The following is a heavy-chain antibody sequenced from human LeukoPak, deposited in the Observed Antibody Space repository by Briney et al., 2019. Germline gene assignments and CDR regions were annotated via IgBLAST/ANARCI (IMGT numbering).Heavy chain of an antibody. CDR1: GFTFSSYA. Sequence: GGSLRLSCAASGFTFSSYAMSWVRQAPGKGLEWVSVISGSGGSTYYADSVKGRFTISRDNSKNTLYMQMNSLRAEDTAVYYCAKVWGAARCFDYWGQGTLVTVSS. J-gene: IGHJ4*02. D-gene: IGHD3-16*01. CDR3: AKVWGAARCFDY. V-gene: IGHV3-23*01. CDR2: ISGSGGST.